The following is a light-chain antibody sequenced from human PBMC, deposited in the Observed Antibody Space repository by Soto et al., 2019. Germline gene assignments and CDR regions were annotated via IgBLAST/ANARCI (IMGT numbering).Light chain of an antibody. J-gene: IGLJ3*02. V-gene: IGLV2-23*02. CDR1: TSDVGSYTL. CDR3: CSYAGSSSWV. CDR2: EVS. Sequence: QSALTQPASVSGSPGQSITISCTGTTSDVGSYTLVSWYQQHPGKAPKLMIYEVSKRPSGVSNRFSASTSGNTASLTNSGLQAEDEEDYYCCSYAGSSSWVFGGGTKLTVL.